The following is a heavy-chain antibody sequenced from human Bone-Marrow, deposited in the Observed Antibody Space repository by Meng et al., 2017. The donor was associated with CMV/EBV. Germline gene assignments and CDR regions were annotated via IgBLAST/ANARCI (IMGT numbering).Heavy chain of an antibody. CDR1: GFTFSSYW. CDR3: AREGTIFGAEPYYFDY. V-gene: IGHV3-74*01. CDR2: INSDGSST. D-gene: IGHD3-3*01. J-gene: IGHJ4*02. Sequence: GESLKISCAASGFTFSSYWMHWVRQAPGKGLVWVSRINSDGSSTSYADSVKGRFTISRDNAKNTLYLQMNSLRAEDTAVYYCAREGTIFGAEPYYFDYWGQGTLVTVSS.